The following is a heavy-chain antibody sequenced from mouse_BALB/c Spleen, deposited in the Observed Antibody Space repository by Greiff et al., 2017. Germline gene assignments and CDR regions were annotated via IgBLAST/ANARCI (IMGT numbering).Heavy chain of an antibody. CDR3: ARSDYYGNYFDY. CDR2: ISSGSSTI. Sequence: EVQRVESGGGLVQPGGSRKLSCAASGFTFSSFGMHWVRQAPEKGLEWVAYISSGSSTIYYADTVKGRFTISRDNPKNTLFLQMTSLRSEDTAMYYCARSDYYGNYFDYWGQGTTLTVSS. V-gene: IGHV5-17*02. D-gene: IGHD2-1*01. J-gene: IGHJ2*01. CDR1: GFTFSSFG.